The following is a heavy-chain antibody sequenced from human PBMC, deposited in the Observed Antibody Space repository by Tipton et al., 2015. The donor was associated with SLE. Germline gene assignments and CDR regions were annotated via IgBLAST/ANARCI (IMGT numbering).Heavy chain of an antibody. CDR2: VSGSGGTT. CDR3: VREGGDY. J-gene: IGHJ4*02. V-gene: IGHV3-23*01. D-gene: IGHD3-16*01. Sequence: SLRLSCEASGFSFTTYGMNWVRQAPGKGLEWVSGVSGSGGTTYCADSVKGRFTISRDNSKNTLYLQLNSLRVEDTAVYYCVREGGDYWGQGTLVTVSS. CDR1: GFSFTTYG.